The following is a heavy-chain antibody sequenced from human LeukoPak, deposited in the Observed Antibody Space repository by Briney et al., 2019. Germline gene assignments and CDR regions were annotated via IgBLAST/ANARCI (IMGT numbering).Heavy chain of an antibody. V-gene: IGHV4-59*01. D-gene: IGHD2-2*02. J-gene: IGHJ6*03. CDR3: ARGGFGVVPAAIQRGVYYYYYYYMDV. CDR1: GGSISSYY. CDR2: IYYSGST. Sequence: PSETLSLTCTVSGGSISSYYWSWIRQPPGKGLEWIGYIYYSGSTNYIPSLKSRVTISVDTSKNQFSLKLSSVTAADTAVYYCARGGFGVVPAAIQRGVYYYYYYYMDVWGKGTTVTVSS.